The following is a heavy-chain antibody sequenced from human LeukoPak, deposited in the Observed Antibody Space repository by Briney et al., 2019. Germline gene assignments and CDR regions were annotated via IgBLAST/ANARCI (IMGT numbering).Heavy chain of an antibody. CDR2: ISGSGGST. D-gene: IGHD2-2*01. CDR1: GFTFSSYA. J-gene: IGHJ4*02. CDR3: AKDLNVVVPAAIGYYFDY. Sequence: GGSLRLSCAASGFTFSSYAMSWVRQAPGKGLEWVSAISGSGGSTYYADSVKGRFIISRDNSKNTLYLQMNSLRAEDTAVYYCAKDLNVVVPAAIGYYFDYWGQGTLVTVPS. V-gene: IGHV3-23*01.